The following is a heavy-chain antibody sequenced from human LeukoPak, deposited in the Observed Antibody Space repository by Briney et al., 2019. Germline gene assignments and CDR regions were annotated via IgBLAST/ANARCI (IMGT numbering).Heavy chain of an antibody. Sequence: GGSLRLSCAASGFTFSNYYMTWIRQAPGKGLEWVSYISSSSSTIYYADSVKGRFTISRDNAKNSLYLQMNSLRAEDTAVYYCARSNYYYYYYMDVWGKGTTVTVSS. CDR2: ISSSSSTI. V-gene: IGHV3-11*04. CDR1: GFTFSNYY. CDR3: ARSNYYYYYYMDV. J-gene: IGHJ6*03.